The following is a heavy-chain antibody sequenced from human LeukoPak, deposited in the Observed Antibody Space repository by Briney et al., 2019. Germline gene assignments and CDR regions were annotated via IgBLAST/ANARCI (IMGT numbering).Heavy chain of an antibody. V-gene: IGHV3-21*01. J-gene: IGHJ4*02. CDR1: GFTFSSYS. CDR2: ISSSSSYI. D-gene: IGHD4-17*01. Sequence: GGSLRLSCAASGFTFSSYSMNWVRQAPGKGLEWVSSISSSSSYIYYADSVKGRFTISRDNAKNSLYLQMNSLRAEDTAVYYCARAAYGDYGLDYWGQGTLVTVSS. CDR3: ARAAYGDYGLDY.